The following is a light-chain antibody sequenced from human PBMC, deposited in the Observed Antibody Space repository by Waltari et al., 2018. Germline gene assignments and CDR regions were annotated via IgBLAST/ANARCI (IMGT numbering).Light chain of an antibody. J-gene: IGLJ3*02. Sequence: QSALTQPRSVSGSPGLSVTIPCVGSSSDVGNYNFVSWFQHHPGNAPKLLIFDVTKRPSGVPDRFSASKSGNTASLTISGLQSEDEADYYCCSYAGSYSWLFGGGTKVTVL. CDR3: CSYAGSYSWL. CDR1: SSDVGNYNF. CDR2: DVT. V-gene: IGLV2-11*01.